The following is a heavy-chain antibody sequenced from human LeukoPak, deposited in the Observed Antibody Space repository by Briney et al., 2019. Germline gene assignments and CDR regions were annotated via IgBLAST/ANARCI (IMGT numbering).Heavy chain of an antibody. D-gene: IGHD2-2*01. CDR3: AREFVVVPAASNWFDP. CDR2: IYYSGST. J-gene: IGHJ5*02. CDR1: GGSISSYY. V-gene: IGHV4-59*01. Sequence: PSETLSLTCTVSGGSISSYYWSWIRQPPGKGLEWIGYIYYSGSTNYNPSLKSRVTISVDTSKNQFSLKLSSVTAADTAVYYCAREFVVVPAASNWFDPWGQGTLVTVSS.